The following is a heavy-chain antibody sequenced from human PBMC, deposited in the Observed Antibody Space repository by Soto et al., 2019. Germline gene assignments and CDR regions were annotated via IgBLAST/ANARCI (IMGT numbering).Heavy chain of an antibody. CDR2: IYYTGST. CDR3: ARKGYSNSWDPIDY. CDR1: GGYVSNGSHY. V-gene: IGHV4-61*01. J-gene: IGHJ4*02. D-gene: IGHD6-13*01. Sequence: SETMSLTCTVSGGYVSNGSHYLTWIRPSPGKGLEWIAYIYYTGSTNYNPSLKSRVTISVDTSKNQFSLKLSSATAADTAVYYCARKGYSNSWDPIDYWGQGTLVTVSS.